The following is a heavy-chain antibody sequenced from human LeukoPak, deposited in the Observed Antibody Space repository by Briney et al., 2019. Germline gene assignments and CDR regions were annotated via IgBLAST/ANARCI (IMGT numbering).Heavy chain of an antibody. J-gene: IGHJ4*02. D-gene: IGHD6-19*01. Sequence: SQTLSLTCTVSGGSISSGDYYWSWIRQPPGKGLEWIGYIYYSGSTYYNPSLKSRVTISVDTSKNQFSLKLSSVTAADTAVYYCARAPGQWLVRGYFGYWGQGTLVTVST. CDR2: IYYSGST. V-gene: IGHV4-30-4*08. CDR1: GGSISSGDYY. CDR3: ARAPGQWLVRGYFGY.